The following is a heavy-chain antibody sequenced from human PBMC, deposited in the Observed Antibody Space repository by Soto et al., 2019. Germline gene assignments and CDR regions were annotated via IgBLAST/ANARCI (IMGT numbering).Heavy chain of an antibody. CDR2: IYYSGST. V-gene: IGHV4-31*03. D-gene: IGHD3-10*01. CDR3: ARESRGYGSGSYYNETFDY. Sequence: PSETLSLTCTVSGGSISSNNYYWGWIRQPPGKGLEWIGYIYYSGSTYYNPSLKSRVTISVDTSKNQFSLKLSSVTAADTAVYYCARESRGYGSGSYYNETFDYWGQGTLVTVSS. CDR1: GGSISSNNYY. J-gene: IGHJ4*02.